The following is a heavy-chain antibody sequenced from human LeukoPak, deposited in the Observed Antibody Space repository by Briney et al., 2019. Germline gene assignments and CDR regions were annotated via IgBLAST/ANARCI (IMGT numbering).Heavy chain of an antibody. V-gene: IGHV4-34*01. CDR2: INHSGST. J-gene: IGHJ6*03. CDR3: ARGITIFGVVDYYYYYMDV. Sequence: KASETLSLTCAVYGGSFSGYYWSWIRQPPGKGLEWIGEINHSGSTNYNPSLKSRVTISVDTSKNQFSLKLSSVTAADTAVYYCARGITIFGVVDYYYYYMDVWGKGTTVTVS. CDR1: GGSFSGYY. D-gene: IGHD3-3*01.